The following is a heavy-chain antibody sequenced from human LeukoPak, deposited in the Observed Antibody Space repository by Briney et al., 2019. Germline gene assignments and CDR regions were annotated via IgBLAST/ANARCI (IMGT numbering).Heavy chain of an antibody. V-gene: IGHV4-34*01. J-gene: IGHJ4*02. Sequence: SETLSLTYAVYGGSFSGYYWSWIRQPPGKGLEWIGEINHSGSTNYNPSLKSRVTISVDTSKNQFSLKLSSVTAADTAVYYCARKGYYYDSSGYYLKKTHYFDYWGQGTLVTVSS. CDR1: GGSFSGYY. CDR2: INHSGST. CDR3: ARKGYYYDSSGYYLKKTHYFDY. D-gene: IGHD3-22*01.